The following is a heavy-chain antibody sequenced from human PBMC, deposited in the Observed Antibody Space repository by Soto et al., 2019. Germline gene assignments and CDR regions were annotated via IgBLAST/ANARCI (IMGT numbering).Heavy chain of an antibody. CDR3: ARVGGTATCFDP. J-gene: IGHJ5*02. Sequence: QVQLQESGPGLVKPSETLSLTCTVSGGSVSAGSYYWSWIRPPTGKGLEWIGFIYYTGTNNSNPSLKTRVTMSVNTSKNQLSLNLTSVTAADTGVYYGARVGGTATCFDPWGQGTLVTVSS. V-gene: IGHV4-61*01. CDR1: GGSVSAGSYY. D-gene: IGHD2-8*02. CDR2: IYYTGTN.